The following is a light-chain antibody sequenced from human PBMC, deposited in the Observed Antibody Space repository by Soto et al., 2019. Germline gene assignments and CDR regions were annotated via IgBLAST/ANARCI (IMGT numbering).Light chain of an antibody. V-gene: IGKV4-1*01. CDR2: WAS. CDR1: QSVLYSSNNKNY. Sequence: DIVMTQSPDSLAVSLGERATINCKSSQSVLYSSNNKNYLAWFQQKPGQPPKLLIYWASTRESGVPDRFSGRGSGTDFTLTISSLQAEDVAVYYRQQSLSRVTFGGGTKVEIK. J-gene: IGKJ4*01. CDR3: QQSLSRVT.